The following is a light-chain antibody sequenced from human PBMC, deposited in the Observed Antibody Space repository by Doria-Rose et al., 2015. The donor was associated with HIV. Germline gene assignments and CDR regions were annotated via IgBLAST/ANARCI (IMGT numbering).Light chain of an antibody. CDR3: HQYGTSWT. CDR1: QSFSSTY. CDR2: DGS. Sequence: EIVLTQSPGTLSLSPGERATLSCRASQSFSSTYLARYQQKPGQAHSLLIYDGSTSATGIPDRFSASESGTDLTLTINRLEPEDFALYYCHQYGTSWTFGQGTKVEI. J-gene: IGKJ1*01. V-gene: IGKV3-20*01.